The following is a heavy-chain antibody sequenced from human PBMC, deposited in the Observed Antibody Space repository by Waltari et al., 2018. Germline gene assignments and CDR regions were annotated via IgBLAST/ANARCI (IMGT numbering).Heavy chain of an antibody. CDR1: GYTFTSYA. V-gene: IGHV1-3*01. Sequence: QVQLVQSGAEVKKPGASVKVSCKASGYTFTSYAMHWVRQAPGQRLEWMGWINAGNGNTKYSQKFQGRVTITRDTSASTAYMELSSLRSEDTAVYYCARVREHDYSNHHLNYYYYYGMDVWGQGTTVTVSS. D-gene: IGHD4-4*01. J-gene: IGHJ6*02. CDR3: ARVREHDYSNHHLNYYYYYGMDV. CDR2: INAGNGNT.